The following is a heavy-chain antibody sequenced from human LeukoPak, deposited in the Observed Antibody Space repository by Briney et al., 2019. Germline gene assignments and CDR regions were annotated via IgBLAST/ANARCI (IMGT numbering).Heavy chain of an antibody. Sequence: GGSLRLSCAASGFTFSSYGMSWVRQAPGKGLEWVSFIYSGTIHYSDSVKGRFTISRDNSKNTLYLQMNSLRAEDTAVYYCASDSSADGVDYWGQGTLVTVSS. V-gene: IGHV3-53*01. CDR3: ASDSSADGVDY. CDR2: IYSGTI. J-gene: IGHJ4*02. D-gene: IGHD3-22*01. CDR1: GFTFSSYG.